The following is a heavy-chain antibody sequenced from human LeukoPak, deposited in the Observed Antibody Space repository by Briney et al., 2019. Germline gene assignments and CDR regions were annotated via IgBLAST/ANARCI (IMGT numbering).Heavy chain of an antibody. J-gene: IGHJ4*02. CDR2: INGDGSTI. CDR1: GFTFSSYW. V-gene: IGHV3-74*01. CDR3: ARDQSSGITG. D-gene: IGHD3-22*01. Sequence: GGSLRLSCAASGFTFSSYWTHWVRQVPGKGLVWVSRINGDGSTISYADSVKGRFTISRDNARNTLYLQMNSLRAEDTAVYYCARDQSSGITGWGQGTLVTVSS.